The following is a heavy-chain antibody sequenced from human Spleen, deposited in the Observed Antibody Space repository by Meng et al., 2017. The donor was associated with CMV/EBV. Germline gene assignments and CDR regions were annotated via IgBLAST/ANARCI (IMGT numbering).Heavy chain of an antibody. CDR1: GYNFIGYY. V-gene: IGHV1-2*02. CDR3: AKVSVLATAFSHFDY. Sequence: ASVKVSCKASGYNFIGYYIHWVRQAPGQGLEWMGWINPNTGGTHYAQRFQGRVTMTSDASVSTAYMDITRLRSDDTATYYCAKVSVLATAFSHFDYWGQGTLVTVSS. CDR2: INPNTGGT. J-gene: IGHJ4*02. D-gene: IGHD2/OR15-2a*01.